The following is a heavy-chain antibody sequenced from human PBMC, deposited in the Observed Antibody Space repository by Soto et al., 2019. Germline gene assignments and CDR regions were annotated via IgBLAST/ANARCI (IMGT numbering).Heavy chain of an antibody. D-gene: IGHD3-22*01. J-gene: IGHJ4*02. CDR1: GFTFSSYS. V-gene: IGHV3-21*01. CDR3: ARDLEVEFYDSSGSPLDY. Sequence: GGSLRLSCAASGFTFSSYSMNWVRQAPGKGLEWVSSISSSSSYIYYADSVKGRFTISRDNAKNSLYLQMNSLRAEDTAVYYCARDLEVEFYDSSGSPLDYWGQGTLVTVSS. CDR2: ISSSSSYI.